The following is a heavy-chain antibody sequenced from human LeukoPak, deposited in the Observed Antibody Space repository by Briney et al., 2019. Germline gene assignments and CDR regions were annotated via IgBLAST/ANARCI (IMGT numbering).Heavy chain of an antibody. V-gene: IGHV3-30*18. CDR1: GFLLTDYG. Sequence: GTSLRLSCAASGFLLTDYGMHWVRQAPGKGLEWLSMISYDESDKFYADSVRGRSTISRDTSRNTLYLQMYSLRVEDTAVYFCAKDRSNTWSFDSWGQGTLVTVSS. J-gene: IGHJ4*02. D-gene: IGHD6-13*01. CDR3: AKDRSNTWSFDS. CDR2: ISYDESDK.